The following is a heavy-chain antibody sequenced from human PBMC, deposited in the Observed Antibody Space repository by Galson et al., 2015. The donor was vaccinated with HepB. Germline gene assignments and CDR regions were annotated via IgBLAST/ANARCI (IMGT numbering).Heavy chain of an antibody. J-gene: IGHJ4*02. V-gene: IGHV3-21*01. CDR1: GFTFSSYS. D-gene: IGHD6-13*01. CDR2: ISSSSSYI. CDR3: ARVVGSSSWYPRFDY. Sequence: SLRLSCAASGFTFSSYSMNWVRQAPGKGLEWVSSISSSSSYIYYADSVKGRFTISRDNAKNSLYLQMNSLRAEDTAVYYCARVVGSSSWYPRFDYWGQGTLVTVSS.